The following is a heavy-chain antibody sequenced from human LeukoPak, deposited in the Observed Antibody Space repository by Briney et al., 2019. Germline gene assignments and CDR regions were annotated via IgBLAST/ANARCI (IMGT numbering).Heavy chain of an antibody. Sequence: PSETLSLTCTVSGGSISSSSYYWGWIRQPPGKGLEWVGSIYYSGSTYYNPSLKSRVTISVDTSKNQFSLKLSSVTAADTAVYYCARDFGSYYGSGSYYKRSFDYWGQGTLVTVSS. CDR3: ARDFGSYYGSGSYYKRSFDY. V-gene: IGHV4-39*07. D-gene: IGHD3-10*01. CDR1: GGSISSSSYY. J-gene: IGHJ4*02. CDR2: IYYSGST.